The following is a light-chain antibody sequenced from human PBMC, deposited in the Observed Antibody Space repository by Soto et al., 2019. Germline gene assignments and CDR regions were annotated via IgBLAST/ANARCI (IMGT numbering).Light chain of an antibody. J-gene: IGLJ2*01. V-gene: IGLV1-47*01. Sequence: QSVLTQPPSASGTPGQTVTISCSGSSSNIGSNNVYWYQHVPGTAPKLLIYRVDQRPSGVPDRFSASKSGTSSSLAISGLRSEDEADYYCATWDDNLRGQVFGGGTKVTVL. CDR3: ATWDDNLRGQV. CDR1: SSNIGSNN. CDR2: RVD.